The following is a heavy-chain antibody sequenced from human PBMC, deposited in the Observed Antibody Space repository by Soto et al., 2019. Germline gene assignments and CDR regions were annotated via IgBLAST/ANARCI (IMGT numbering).Heavy chain of an antibody. Sequence: QVQLVQSGAEVKKPGSSVKVSCKASGGTFSSYRINWVRQAPGQGLEWVGGIVPIYRTADYAQKFQGRVTITADESARTSYMELRSLKSQDTAVYYCVRDSGAKLSSSWGQGTLATVSS. CDR3: VRDSGAKLSSS. J-gene: IGHJ4*02. CDR1: GGTFSSYR. CDR2: IVPIYRTA. V-gene: IGHV1-69*01. D-gene: IGHD6-13*01.